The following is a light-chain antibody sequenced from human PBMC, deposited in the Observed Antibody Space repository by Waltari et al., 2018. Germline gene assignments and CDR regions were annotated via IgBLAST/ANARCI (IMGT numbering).Light chain of an antibody. J-gene: IGLJ3*02. CDR2: EVN. V-gene: IGLV2-18*02. CDR1: RTAVGSYRL. CDR3: SSYTSSTTLV. Sequence: QSALTQPPSVSGSPGQSVTISCTGTRTAVGSYRLVSWYQQPPGSAPKVIIYEVNKRPSGVPDRFSGSKSGNTASLTISGLQPEDEADYYCSSYTSSTTLVFGGGTSLTVL.